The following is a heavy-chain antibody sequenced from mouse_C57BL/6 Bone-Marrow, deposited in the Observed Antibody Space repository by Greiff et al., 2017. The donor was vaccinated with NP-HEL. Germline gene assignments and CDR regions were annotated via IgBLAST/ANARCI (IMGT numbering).Heavy chain of an antibody. CDR2: INPDSSTI. D-gene: IGHD1-1*01. Sequence: EVKVIESGGGLVQPGGSLKLSCAASGIDFSRYWMSWVRRAPGKGLEWIGEINPDSSTINYAPSLKDKFIISRDNAKNTLYLQMSKVRSEDTALYYCARGRRYYGSFDYWGQGTTLTVSS. V-gene: IGHV4-1*01. CDR3: ARGRRYYGSFDY. J-gene: IGHJ2*01. CDR1: GIDFSRYW.